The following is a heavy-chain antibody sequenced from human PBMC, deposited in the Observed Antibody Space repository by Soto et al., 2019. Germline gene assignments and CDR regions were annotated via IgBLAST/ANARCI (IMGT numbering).Heavy chain of an antibody. Sequence: GGSLRLSCAASGFTFSSYAMSWVRQAPGKGLVWVSRINSDGSSTSYADSVKGRFTISRDNAKNTLYLQMNSLRAEDTAVYYCARDRGIAAPVDYWGQGTLVTVSS. CDR2: INSDGSST. CDR1: GFTFSSYA. CDR3: ARDRGIAAPVDY. V-gene: IGHV3-74*01. D-gene: IGHD6-13*01. J-gene: IGHJ4*02.